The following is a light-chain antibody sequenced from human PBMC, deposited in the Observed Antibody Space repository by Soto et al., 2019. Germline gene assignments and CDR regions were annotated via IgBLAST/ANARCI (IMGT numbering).Light chain of an antibody. Sequence: QSVLTQPPSASGSPGQSGTISCTGTSSDVGRYNYVSWYQHHPGKAPKLIIYDVSQRPSGVPDRFSGSKSGNTASLTVSGLQAEDEADYYCNSYADSNTYVFGPGTNVTVL. V-gene: IGLV2-8*01. CDR2: DVS. CDR3: NSYADSNTYV. J-gene: IGLJ1*01. CDR1: SSDVGRYNY.